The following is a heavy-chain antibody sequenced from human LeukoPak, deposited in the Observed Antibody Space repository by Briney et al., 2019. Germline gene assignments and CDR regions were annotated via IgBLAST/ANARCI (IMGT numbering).Heavy chain of an antibody. V-gene: IGHV3-33*01. D-gene: IGHD6-13*01. Sequence: GGSLRLSCAASGFTFSSYGMHWVRQAPGKGLEWVAVIWYDGSNKYYADSVKGRFTISRDNSKNTLYLQMNSLRAEDTAVYYCARAAAGTRYYYYMDVWGKGTTVTVSS. CDR3: ARAAAGTRYYYYMDV. CDR1: GFTFSSYG. CDR2: IWYDGSNK. J-gene: IGHJ6*03.